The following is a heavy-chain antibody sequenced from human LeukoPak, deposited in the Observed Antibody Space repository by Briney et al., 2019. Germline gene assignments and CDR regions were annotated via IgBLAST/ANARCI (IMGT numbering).Heavy chain of an antibody. CDR2: IWNDGSKK. V-gene: IGHV3-33*01. D-gene: IGHD1-26*01. Sequence: GGSLRLSCAASGFXFSTYGMHWVRQAPGKGLEWGALIWNDGSKKYYADSVKGRFTISRDNSNNTMYLQVNSLRAEDTAVYYCARGSGSYYGVLAYWGQGTLVTVSP. CDR1: GFXFSTYG. CDR3: ARGSGSYYGVLAY. J-gene: IGHJ4*02.